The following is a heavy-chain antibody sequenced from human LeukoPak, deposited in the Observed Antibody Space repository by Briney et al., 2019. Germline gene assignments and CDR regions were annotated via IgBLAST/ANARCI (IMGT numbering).Heavy chain of an antibody. J-gene: IGHJ5*02. CDR3: ARDTALIRPPGGPDS. D-gene: IGHD2-8*02. CDR1: GYSFASYG. CDR2: ISAYNGDT. V-gene: IGHV1-18*01. Sequence: AAVKLSCKTSGYSFASYGISWVRQAPGQGLEWKGWISAYNGDTRYAQHLQGRVSLTTDLSTGTAFMELKSLTSDDTALYYCARDTALIRPPGGPDSWGQGTLVTVSS.